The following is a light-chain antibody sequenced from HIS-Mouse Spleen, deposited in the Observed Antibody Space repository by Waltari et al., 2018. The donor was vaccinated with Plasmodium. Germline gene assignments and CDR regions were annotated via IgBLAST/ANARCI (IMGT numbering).Light chain of an antibody. CDR1: NIGSKS. J-gene: IGLJ3*02. V-gene: IGLV3-21*02. Sequence: SYVLTQPPSVSVAPGQTARITCGGNNIGSKSVHWYQQKPGQAPVLVGYDDSDRPSGIPERFAGANAGNTATLTVRRVEAGDEADYYCQVWDSSSDHRVFGGGTKLTVL. CDR2: DDS. CDR3: QVWDSSSDHRV.